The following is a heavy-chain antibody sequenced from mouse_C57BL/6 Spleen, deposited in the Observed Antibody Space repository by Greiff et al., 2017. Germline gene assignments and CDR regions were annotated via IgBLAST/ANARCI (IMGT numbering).Heavy chain of an antibody. CDR3: ARSPPYGSSPFDY. J-gene: IGHJ2*01. D-gene: IGHD1-1*01. V-gene: IGHV1-22*01. CDR2: INPNNGGT. CDR1: GYTFTDYN. Sequence: VQLKESGPELVKPGASVKMSCKASGYTFTDYNMHWVKQSHGKSLEWIGYINPNNGGTSYNQKFKGKATLTVNKSSSTAYMELRSLTSEDSAVYYCARSPPYGSSPFDYWGQGTTLTVSS.